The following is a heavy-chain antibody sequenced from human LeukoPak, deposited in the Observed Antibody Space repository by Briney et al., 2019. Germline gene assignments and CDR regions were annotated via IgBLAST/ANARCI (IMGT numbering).Heavy chain of an antibody. CDR1: VGSVSSGSYY. D-gene: IGHD4-17*01. V-gene: IGHV4-61*01. J-gene: IGHJ6*04. CDR3: ARVLATVTTGGMDV. Sequence: KPSESLSLTCTVSVGSVSSGSYYWSWIRQPPGKGLEWIGYIYYSGSTNYNPSLKSRVTISVDTSKNQFSLKLSSVTAADTAVYYCARVLATVTTGGMDVWGKGTTVTVSS. CDR2: IYYSGST.